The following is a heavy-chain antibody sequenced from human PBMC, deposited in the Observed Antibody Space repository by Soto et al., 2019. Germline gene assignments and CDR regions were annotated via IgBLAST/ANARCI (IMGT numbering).Heavy chain of an antibody. V-gene: IGHV3-21*01. D-gene: IGHD4-4*01. J-gene: IGHJ6*03. Sequence: GGSLRLSCAASGFTFSSYSMNWVRQAPGKGLEWVSSISSSGSNIYYADSVKGRFTISRDKAKNSLYLQMNSLRAEDTAAYYCARARRVVTTYMDVWGKGTTVTVSS. CDR1: GFTFSSYS. CDR2: ISSSGSNI. CDR3: ARARRVVTTYMDV.